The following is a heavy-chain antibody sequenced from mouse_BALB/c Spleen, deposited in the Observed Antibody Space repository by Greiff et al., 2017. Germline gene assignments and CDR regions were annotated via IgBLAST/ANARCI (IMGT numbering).Heavy chain of an antibody. CDR1: GFSLTSYG. J-gene: IGHJ4*01. Sequence: VQLQQSGPGLVAPSQSLSITCTVSGFSLTSYGVHWVRQPPGKGLEWLGVIWAGGSTNYNSALMSRLSISKDNSKSQVFLKMNSLQTDDTAMYYCARVRGIYDGYYNAMDYWGQGTSVTVSS. D-gene: IGHD2-3*01. V-gene: IGHV2-9*02. CDR3: ARVRGIYDGYYNAMDY. CDR2: IWAGGST.